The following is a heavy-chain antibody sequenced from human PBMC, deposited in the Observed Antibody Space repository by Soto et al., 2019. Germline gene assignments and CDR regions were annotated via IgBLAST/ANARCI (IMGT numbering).Heavy chain of an antibody. CDR2: INAGNGNT. CDR3: ARDLWDGYTVDP. V-gene: IGHV1-3*01. CDR1: GYTFTSYA. J-gene: IGHJ5*02. D-gene: IGHD5-12*01. Sequence: RASVKVSCKASGYTFTSYAMHWVRQAPGQRLEWMGWINAGNGNTKYSQKFQGRVTITRDTSASTAYMELSSLRSEDTAVYYCARDLWDGYTVDPWGQGTLVTVSS.